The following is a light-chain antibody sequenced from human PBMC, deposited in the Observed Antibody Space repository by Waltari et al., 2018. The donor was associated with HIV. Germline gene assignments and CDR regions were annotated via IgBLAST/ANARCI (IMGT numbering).Light chain of an antibody. Sequence: QSMLTQPPSVSAAPGQRVTISCSGSGSNLENNYISWYQQLPGTAPKLLNSEKNKRPSGIPDRFSGSKSGSSATLGITGLQTGDEANYYCGTWDSSQSAWVFGGGTRLTVL. CDR2: EKN. CDR1: GSNLENNY. J-gene: IGLJ3*02. CDR3: GTWDSSQSAWV. V-gene: IGLV1-51*02.